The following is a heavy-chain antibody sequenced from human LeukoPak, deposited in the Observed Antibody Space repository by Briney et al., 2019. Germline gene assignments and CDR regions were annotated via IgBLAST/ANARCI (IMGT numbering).Heavy chain of an antibody. CDR3: ARVIGDYVIGWYFDL. D-gene: IGHD3-10*02. J-gene: IGHJ2*01. Sequence: PSETLSLTCAVSGFSFSSDFYWGWVRRSPGKGLEWIGTIYHSGSTFYNPSLKSRVTILADKSKNEVFLKVNSVTAADTAVYYCARVIGDYVIGWYFDLWGRGTLVTVSS. CDR2: IYHSGST. V-gene: IGHV4-38-2*01. CDR1: GFSFSSDFY.